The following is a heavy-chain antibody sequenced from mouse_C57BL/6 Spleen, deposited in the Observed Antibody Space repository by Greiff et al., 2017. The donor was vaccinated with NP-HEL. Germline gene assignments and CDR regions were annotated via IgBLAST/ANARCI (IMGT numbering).Heavy chain of an antibody. Sequence: EVKLMESGEGLVKPGGSLKLSCAASGFTFSSYAMSWVRQTPEKRLEWVAYISSGGDYIYYADTVKGRFTISRDNARNTLYLQMSSLKSEDTAMYYCTRVPYYYGRAHAMDYWGQGTSVTVSS. J-gene: IGHJ4*01. CDR1: GFTFSSYA. CDR3: TRVPYYYGRAHAMDY. CDR2: ISSGGDYI. D-gene: IGHD1-1*01. V-gene: IGHV5-9-1*02.